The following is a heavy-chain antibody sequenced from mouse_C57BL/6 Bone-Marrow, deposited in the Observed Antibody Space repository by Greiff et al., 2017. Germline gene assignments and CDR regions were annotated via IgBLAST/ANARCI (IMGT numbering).Heavy chain of an antibody. CDR2: INPNNGGT. D-gene: IGHD2-2*01. CDR3: ANDLLWLRRYYYAMDY. J-gene: IGHJ4*01. V-gene: IGHV1-22*01. Sequence: EVQGVESGPELVKPGASVKMSCKASGYTFTDYNMHWVKQSHGKSLEWIGYINPNNGGTSYNQKFKGKATLTVNKSSSTAYMELRSLTSEDSAVYYCANDLLWLRRYYYAMDYWGQGTSVTVSS. CDR1: GYTFTDYN.